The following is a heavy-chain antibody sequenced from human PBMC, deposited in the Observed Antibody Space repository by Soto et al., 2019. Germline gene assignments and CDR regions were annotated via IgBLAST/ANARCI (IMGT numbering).Heavy chain of an antibody. CDR1: GGTFSSYA. CDR3: ASPRRSPYYYDSSGYYYIRPLDY. Sequence: SVKVSCKASGGTFSSYAISWVRQAPGQGLEWMGGIIPIFGTANYAQKFQGRVTITADESASTAYMELSSLRSEDTAVYYCASPRRSPYYYDSSGYYYIRPLDYWGQGTLVTVSS. V-gene: IGHV1-69*13. CDR2: IIPIFGTA. J-gene: IGHJ4*02. D-gene: IGHD3-22*01.